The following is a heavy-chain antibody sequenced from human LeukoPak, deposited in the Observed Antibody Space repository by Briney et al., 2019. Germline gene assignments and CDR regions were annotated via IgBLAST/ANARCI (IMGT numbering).Heavy chain of an antibody. CDR1: GYTFTGYY. D-gene: IGHD2-8*01. V-gene: IGHV1-2*02. CDR3: ARVVYAHYYMDV. Sequence: ASVKVFCKASGYTFTGYYMHWVRQAPGQGLEWMGWINPNSGGTNYAQKFQGRVTMTRDTSISTAYMELSRLRSDDTAVYYCARVVYAHYYMDVWGKGTTVTVSS. J-gene: IGHJ6*03. CDR2: INPNSGGT.